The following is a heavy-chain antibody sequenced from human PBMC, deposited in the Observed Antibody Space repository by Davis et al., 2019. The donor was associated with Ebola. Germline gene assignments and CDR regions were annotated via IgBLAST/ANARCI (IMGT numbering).Heavy chain of an antibody. CDR3: ARDYVY. J-gene: IGHJ4*02. Sequence: GSLRLSCSVNDESFTTYYWTWIRQPPGQGLEWIGEINSGGSANYGPSFKSRATISIDTSKNQFSLRLKSVTAADTAMYYCARDYVYWGQGILVTVSS. V-gene: IGHV4-34*01. CDR2: INSGGSA. CDR1: DESFTTYY. D-gene: IGHD3-16*01.